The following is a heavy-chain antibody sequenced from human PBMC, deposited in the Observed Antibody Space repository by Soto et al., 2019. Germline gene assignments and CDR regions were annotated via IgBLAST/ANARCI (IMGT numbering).Heavy chain of an antibody. D-gene: IGHD5-18*01. J-gene: IGHJ6*03. Sequence: PGGSLRLSCAASGFTFSSYSMNWVRQAPGKGLEWVSSISSSSSYIYYADSVKGRFTISRDNSRNTLYLQMNSLRAEDTAVYYCARGYPLWSPYFYYYMDVWGQGTTVTVSS. CDR2: ISSSSSYI. CDR3: ARGYPLWSPYFYYYMDV. V-gene: IGHV3-21*01. CDR1: GFTFSSYS.